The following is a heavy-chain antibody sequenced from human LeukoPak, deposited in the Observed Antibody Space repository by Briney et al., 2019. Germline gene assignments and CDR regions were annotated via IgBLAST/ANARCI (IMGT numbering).Heavy chain of an antibody. CDR3: AVGITILGVAASFDS. D-gene: IGHD3-3*01. V-gene: IGHV4-34*01. CDR1: RASYNAYY. Sequence: SQTMSLTCAVYRASYNAYYWSWISQPPGKGLEWIGDIDHRGTDTHNPSLKSRLSISADASKNQFSLKLNPVTDADTAVYYCAVGITILGVAASFDSWGQGNLVIVSS. J-gene: IGHJ4*02. CDR2: IDHRGTD.